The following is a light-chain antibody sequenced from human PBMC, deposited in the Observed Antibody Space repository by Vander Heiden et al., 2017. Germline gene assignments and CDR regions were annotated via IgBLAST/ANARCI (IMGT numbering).Light chain of an antibody. J-gene: IGKJ1*01. Sequence: EILWTQSPGTLSLSPGERATLSCRVSQSVSSHYLAWYQKKPGQAPRLLMYDASSRATGISDRFSGSGSGTDFTLTITRLEPEDFAVYYCQQNRTFGQGTKVEIK. CDR2: DAS. V-gene: IGKV3-20*01. CDR1: QSVSSHY. CDR3: QQNRT.